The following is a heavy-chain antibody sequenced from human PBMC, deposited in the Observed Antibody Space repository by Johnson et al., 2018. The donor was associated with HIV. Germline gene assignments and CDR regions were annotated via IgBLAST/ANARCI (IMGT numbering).Heavy chain of an antibody. D-gene: IGHD4-11*01. J-gene: IGHJ3*02. Sequence: EVQLVESGGDLVQPGGSLRLSCAASGFTVSSNYMSWVRQAPGKGLEWVAVIYSGGKTYYADSVKGRFTISRDNSKNTLYLQMNSLKAEDTAVYYCVRIDYSNYEEAFDIWGQGTMVTVSS. CDR1: GFTVSSNY. CDR3: VRIDYSNYEEAFDI. CDR2: IYSGGKT. V-gene: IGHV3-66*01.